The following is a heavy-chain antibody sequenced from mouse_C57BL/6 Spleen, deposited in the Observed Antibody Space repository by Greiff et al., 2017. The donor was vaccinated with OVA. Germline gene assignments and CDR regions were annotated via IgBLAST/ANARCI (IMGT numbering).Heavy chain of an antibody. CDR3: DAYLAWFAY. Sequence: EVKVVESGGGLVKPGGSLKLSCAASGFTFSDYGMHWVRQAPEKGLEWVAYISSGSSTIYYADTMKGRFTISRDNAKNTLFLQMTSLRSEDTAMYCCDAYLAWFAYWGQGTLLTVSA. D-gene: IGHD5-5*01. V-gene: IGHV5-17*01. CDR1: GFTFSDYG. CDR2: ISSGSSTI. J-gene: IGHJ3*01.